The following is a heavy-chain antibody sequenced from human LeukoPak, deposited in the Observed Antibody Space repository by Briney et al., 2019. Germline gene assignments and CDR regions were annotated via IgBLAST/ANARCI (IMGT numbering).Heavy chain of an antibody. Sequence: SETLSLTCTVSGGSISSSSYYWGWIRQPPGKGLEWIGSIYYRGTTYYNPSLKSRVTTSLDTSKNQFSLKLSSVTAGDTAVYYCAGLTEGNTYGHEGTFDYWGQGTLVTVSS. CDR2: IYYRGTT. CDR3: AGLTEGNTYGHEGTFDY. J-gene: IGHJ4*02. V-gene: IGHV4-39*01. CDR1: GGSISSSSYY. D-gene: IGHD5-18*01.